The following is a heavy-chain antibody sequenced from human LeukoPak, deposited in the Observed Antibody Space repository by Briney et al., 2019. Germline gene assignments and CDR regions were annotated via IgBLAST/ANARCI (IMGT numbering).Heavy chain of an antibody. CDR3: TTPRGGVLGY. V-gene: IGHV3-15*01. J-gene: IGHJ4*02. Sequence: GGSLRLSCAASGFTFSSSWMHWVRQAPGKGLEWVGRIKSKTNGGTTDYAAPVKGRFTISRDDSKNTLYLQMNSLKTEDTAVYYCTTPRGGVLGYWGQGTLVTVSS. D-gene: IGHD1-1*01. CDR1: GFTFSSSW. CDR2: IKSKTNGGTT.